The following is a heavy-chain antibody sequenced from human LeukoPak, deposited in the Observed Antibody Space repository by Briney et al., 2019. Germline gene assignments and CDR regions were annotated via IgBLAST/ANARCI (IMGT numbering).Heavy chain of an antibody. D-gene: IGHD5-18*01. CDR2: ISYDGSNK. Sequence: GGSLRLSCAASGFTSSSYGMHWVRQAPGKGLEWVAVISYDGSNKYYADSVKGRFTISRDNSKNTLYLQMNSLRAEDTAVYYCAKIVSTAMVTGAFDIWGQGTMVTVSS. V-gene: IGHV3-30*18. J-gene: IGHJ3*02. CDR3: AKIVSTAMVTGAFDI. CDR1: GFTSSSYG.